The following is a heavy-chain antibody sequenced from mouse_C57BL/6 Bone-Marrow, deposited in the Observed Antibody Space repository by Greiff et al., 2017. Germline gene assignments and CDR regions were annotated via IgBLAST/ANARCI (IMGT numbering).Heavy chain of an antibody. D-gene: IGHD1-1*01. CDR1: ASTFLSYW. J-gene: IGHJ3*01. Sequence: QVQLQQSGLELPKPGASVSLSSRPSASTFLSYWIPWVKQRPGQGLELIGYINPSSGYTKYNQKFKDKATLTADKSSSTAYMQLSSLTYEDSAVYYCARIGYGSRAWFAYWGQGTLVTVSA. CDR2: INPSSGYT. V-gene: IGHV1-7*01. CDR3: ARIGYGSRAWFAY.